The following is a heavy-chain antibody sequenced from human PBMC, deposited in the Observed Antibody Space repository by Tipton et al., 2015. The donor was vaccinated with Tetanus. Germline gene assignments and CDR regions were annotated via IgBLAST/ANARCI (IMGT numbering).Heavy chain of an antibody. CDR3: ARDRHPYRISGAFRGNDALDI. CDR2: IFSGGTT. D-gene: IGHD1-26*01. Sequence: TLSLTCIVSGGSMSTGGHYGAWVRQNPGKGLEWLGYIFSGGTTFYSPSLNGRVSMSLDTSKNLFALRLASVTAADTAVYYCARDRHPYRISGAFRGNDALDIWGPGALVTVSS. CDR1: GGSMSTGGHY. V-gene: IGHV4-31*03. J-gene: IGHJ3*02.